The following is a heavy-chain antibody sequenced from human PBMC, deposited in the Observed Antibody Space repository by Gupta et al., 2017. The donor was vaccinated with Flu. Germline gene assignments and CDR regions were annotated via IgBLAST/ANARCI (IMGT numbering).Heavy chain of an antibody. Sequence: EVQLVESGGGLVQPGGSLSLSCAASGFTFSSYEMNWVRQAPGKGLEWVSYISSSGSTIYYADSVKGRFTISRDNAKNSLYLQMNSLRAEDTAVYYCARTPYYYDSSGYSYWGQGTLVTVSS. J-gene: IGHJ4*02. D-gene: IGHD3-22*01. V-gene: IGHV3-48*03. CDR3: ARTPYYYDSSGYSY. CDR1: GFTFSSYE. CDR2: ISSSGSTI.